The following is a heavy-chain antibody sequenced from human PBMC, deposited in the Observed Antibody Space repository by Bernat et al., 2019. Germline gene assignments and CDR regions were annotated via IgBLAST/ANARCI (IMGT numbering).Heavy chain of an antibody. J-gene: IGHJ4*02. Sequence: EVQLLESGGDLVQPGGSLRLSCAASGFTFSSYAMGWVRQAPGKGLEWVSALSGSGGSTYYADSVKGRFTISRDNSKNTLYLQMNSLRAEDTAVYYCAKFGGLSKFGHDYFDYWGQGTLVTVSS. V-gene: IGHV3-23*01. D-gene: IGHD2-15*01. CDR1: GFTFSSYA. CDR3: AKFGGLSKFGHDYFDY. CDR2: LSGSGGST.